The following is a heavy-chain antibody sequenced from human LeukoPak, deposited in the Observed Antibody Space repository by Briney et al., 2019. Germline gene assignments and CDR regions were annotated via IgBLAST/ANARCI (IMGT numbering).Heavy chain of an antibody. J-gene: IGHJ4*02. CDR3: ARDRIVVVTAIEYYFDY. CDR1: GFTFSSYG. V-gene: IGHV3-30*03. CDR2: ISYDGSNK. D-gene: IGHD2-21*02. Sequence: GRSLRLSCAASGFTFSSYGMHWVRQAPGKGLEWVAVISYDGSNKYYADTVKGRFTISRDNSKNTLYLQMNSLRAEDTAVYYCARDRIVVVTAIEYYFDYWGQGTLVTVSS.